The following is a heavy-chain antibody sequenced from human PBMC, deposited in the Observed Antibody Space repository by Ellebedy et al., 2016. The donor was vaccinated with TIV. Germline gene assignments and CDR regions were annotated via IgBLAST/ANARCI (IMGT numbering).Heavy chain of an antibody. D-gene: IGHD2-2*01. V-gene: IGHV1-24*01. Sequence: ASVKVSCKVSGYTLTELSMHWVRQAPGKGLEWLGGFDHEDGETNYAQKFQGRVTMTEDTSTDTAYMELSSLRSDDTAVYYCATGTDIVVVPAAMRRAGYYYYGMDVWGQGTTVTVSS. CDR3: ATGTDIVVVPAAMRRAGYYYYGMDV. CDR1: GYTLTELS. J-gene: IGHJ6*02. CDR2: FDHEDGET.